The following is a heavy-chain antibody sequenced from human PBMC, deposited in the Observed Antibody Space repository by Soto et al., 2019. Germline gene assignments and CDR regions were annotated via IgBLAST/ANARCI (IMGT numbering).Heavy chain of an antibody. D-gene: IGHD3-10*01. Sequence: PGESLKISCKGSGYSFTSYWSGWVRQMPGKGLEWMGIIYPGDSDTRYSPSFQGQVTISADKSISTAYLQWSSLKASDTAMYYCASSTYYYGSGSYSGYYYYGMDVWGQGTTVTVSS. V-gene: IGHV5-51*01. J-gene: IGHJ6*02. CDR3: ASSTYYYGSGSYSGYYYYGMDV. CDR2: IYPGDSDT. CDR1: GYSFTSYW.